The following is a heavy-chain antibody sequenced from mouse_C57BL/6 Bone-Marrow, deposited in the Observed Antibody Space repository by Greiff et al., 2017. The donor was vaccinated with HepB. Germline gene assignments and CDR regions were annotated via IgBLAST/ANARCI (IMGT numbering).Heavy chain of an antibody. Sequence: VQLQQSGAELVRPGASVKLSCTASGFNIKDDYMHWVKQRPEQGLEWIGWIDPENGDTEYASKCQGKATITADTSSNTAYLQLSSLTSEDTAVYYCTTISRAFWGQGTTLTVSA. CDR3: TTISRAF. CDR2: IDPENGDT. J-gene: IGHJ2*01. D-gene: IGHD3-1*01. CDR1: GFNIKDDY. V-gene: IGHV14-4*01.